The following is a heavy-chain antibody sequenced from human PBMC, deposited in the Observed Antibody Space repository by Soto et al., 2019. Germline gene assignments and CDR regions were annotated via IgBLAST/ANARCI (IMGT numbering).Heavy chain of an antibody. J-gene: IGHJ4*02. CDR2: IRSKANSYAT. Sequence: EVQLVESGGGLVQPGGSLKLSCAASGFTFSDSAMHWVRQASGKGLEWVGRIRSKANSYATAYAASVKGRFTISIDDSKNTAYLQMNSLKTEDTAVYYCPRPDCSGGSCYLSDWGQGTLVTVSS. D-gene: IGHD2-15*01. V-gene: IGHV3-73*02. CDR1: GFTFSDSA. CDR3: PRPDCSGGSCYLSD.